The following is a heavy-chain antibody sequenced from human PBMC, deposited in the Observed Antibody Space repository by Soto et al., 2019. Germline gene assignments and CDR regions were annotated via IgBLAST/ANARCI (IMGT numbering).Heavy chain of an antibody. Sequence: GGSLRLSCAASGFTFSSYAMSWVRQAPGKGLEWVSAISGSGGSTYYADSVKGRFTISRDNSKNTLYLQMNSLRAEDTAVYYCAKVPKVLVVTAKYYFDYWGQGTLVTVSS. V-gene: IGHV3-23*01. CDR3: AKVPKVLVVTAKYYFDY. CDR1: GFTFSSYA. CDR2: ISGSGGST. D-gene: IGHD2-21*02. J-gene: IGHJ4*02.